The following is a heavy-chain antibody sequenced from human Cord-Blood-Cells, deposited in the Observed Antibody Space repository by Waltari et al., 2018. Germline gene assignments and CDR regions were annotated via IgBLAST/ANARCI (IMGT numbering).Heavy chain of an antibody. D-gene: IGHD4-17*01. CDR2: INHSGST. J-gene: IGHJ3*02. CDR1: GGSFSGYY. Sequence: QVQLQQWGAGLLKPSETLSLTCAVYGGSFSGYYWSWIRRPPGKGREWIEEINHSGSTNYNPSLKSRVTISVDTSKNQFSLKLSSVTAADTAVYYCAMTVTTTDAFDIWGQGTMVTVSS. CDR3: AMTVTTTDAFDI. V-gene: IGHV4-34*01.